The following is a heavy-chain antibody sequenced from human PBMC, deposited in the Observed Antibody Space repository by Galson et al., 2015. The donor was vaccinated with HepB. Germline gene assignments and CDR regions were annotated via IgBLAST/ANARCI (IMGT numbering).Heavy chain of an antibody. CDR3: ARAAVSSLGGSDLFDY. CDR1: GFTFSNYW. V-gene: IGHV3-7*01. Sequence: SLRLSCAASGFTFSNYWMTWVRQAPGKGLEWVANIKQDGSEKYYVDSVKGRFTISRDNSKNTLYLQMNSLRAEDTAVYYCARAAVSSLGGSDLFDYWGQGTLVTVSS. J-gene: IGHJ4*02. D-gene: IGHD2-15*01. CDR2: IKQDGSEK.